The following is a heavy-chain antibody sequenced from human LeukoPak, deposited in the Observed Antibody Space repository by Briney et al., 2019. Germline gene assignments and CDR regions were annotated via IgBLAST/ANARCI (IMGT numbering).Heavy chain of an antibody. CDR2: SDYSGST. D-gene: IGHD6-13*01. Sequence: SETLSLTCTVPGGSISIYHWSWIRQPPGKGLEWIEYSDYSGSTNYNACLKSSVTISIDTSKNEFCLKLSAVTAADTAVYYCARARYSSSFTYFDYWGQGTLVTVSS. CDR1: GGSISIYH. CDR3: ARARYSSSFTYFDY. J-gene: IGHJ4*02. V-gene: IGHV4-59*13.